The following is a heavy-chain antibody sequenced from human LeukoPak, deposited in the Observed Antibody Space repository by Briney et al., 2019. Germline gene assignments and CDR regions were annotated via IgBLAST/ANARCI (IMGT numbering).Heavy chain of an antibody. J-gene: IGHJ4*02. CDR2: ISWDGADT. Sequence: PGGSLRLSCAASGFTFSDFWMSWVRQAPGKGLEWVSLISWDGADTYYADSVKGRFTISRDNSKNSLYLQMNSLRTDDTALYYCAKDSANTYLPDYWGQGTLVTVSS. V-gene: IGHV3-43*01. CDR3: AKDSANTYLPDY. CDR1: GFTFSDFW. D-gene: IGHD2-2*02.